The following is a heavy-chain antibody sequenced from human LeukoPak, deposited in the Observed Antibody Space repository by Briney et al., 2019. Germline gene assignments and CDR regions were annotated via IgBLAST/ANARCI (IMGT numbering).Heavy chain of an antibody. CDR2: IYSGGGA. V-gene: IGHV3-53*01. CDR1: GFTVSSNY. Sequence: GGSLRLSCAASGFTVSSNYMSWVRQAPGKGLECVSVIYSGGGAYYADSVKGRFTISRDNSKNTLYLQMNSLRAEDTAVYYCAKDQTGSAPIRLRRTVNWFDSWGQGTLVTVSS. J-gene: IGHJ5*01. D-gene: IGHD4-17*01. CDR3: AKDQTGSAPIRLRRTVNWFDS.